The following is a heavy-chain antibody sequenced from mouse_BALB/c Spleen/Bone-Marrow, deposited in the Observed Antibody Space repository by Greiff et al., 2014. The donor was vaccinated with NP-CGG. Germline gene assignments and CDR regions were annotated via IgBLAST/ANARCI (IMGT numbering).Heavy chain of an antibody. CDR3: ARRGDYGNYVGAMDY. Sequence: QVQLKESGTELVRPGASVKLSCKASGYTFTSYWMNWVKQRPGQGLEWIGMIDPSDSETHYNQMFKDKATLTVGKSSSTAYMQLSSLTSEDSAVYYCARRGDYGNYVGAMDYWGQGTSVTVSS. J-gene: IGHJ4*01. CDR1: GYTFTSYW. V-gene: IGHV1-61*01. CDR2: IDPSDSET. D-gene: IGHD2-1*01.